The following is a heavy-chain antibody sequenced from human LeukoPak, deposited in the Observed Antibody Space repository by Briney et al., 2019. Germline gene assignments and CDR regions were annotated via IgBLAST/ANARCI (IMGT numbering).Heavy chain of an antibody. CDR3: ARGTPAAEGDY. V-gene: IGHV4-59*12. CDR2: IYYSGST. D-gene: IGHD6-13*01. J-gene: IGHJ4*02. Sequence: SETLSLTCTVSGGSISSYYWSWIRQPPGKGLEWIGYIYYSGSTNYNPSLKSRVTISVDTSKNQFSLKLSSVTAADTAVYYCARGTPAAEGDYWGQGTLVTVSS. CDR1: GGSISSYY.